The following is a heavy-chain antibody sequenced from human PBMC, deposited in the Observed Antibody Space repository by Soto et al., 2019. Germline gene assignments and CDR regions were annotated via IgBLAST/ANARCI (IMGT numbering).Heavy chain of an antibody. V-gene: IGHV4-59*08. CDR1: GGSISRYY. Sequence: PSETLSLTCTVPGGSISRYYWSWIRQPPGKGLEWIGYIYYSGSTNYNPSLKSRVTISVDTSKNQFSLKLSSVTAADTAVYYCARRNIPDYYYDTNPGPLDVWGQGAMVTVSS. CDR2: IYYSGST. CDR3: ARRNIPDYYYDTNPGPLDV. J-gene: IGHJ3*01. D-gene: IGHD3-22*01.